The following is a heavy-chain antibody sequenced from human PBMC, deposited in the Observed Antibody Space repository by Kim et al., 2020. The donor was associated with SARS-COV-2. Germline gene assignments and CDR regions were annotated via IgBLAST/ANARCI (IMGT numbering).Heavy chain of an antibody. CDR1: GGSFSDYN. V-gene: IGHV4-34*01. CDR2: INHSGST. CDR3: ARGRAGVVPAPVLGLGPYYDYYAMDV. D-gene: IGHD2-2*02. J-gene: IGHJ6*02. Sequence: LETLSLTCAVYGGSFSDYNWSWIRQPPGKVLEWIGEINHSGSTSHSPSLKSRVTISVDTSKSQFSLRLKSMTAADTAVYYCARGRAGVVPAPVLGLGPYYDYYAMDVWGQGTAVAVSS.